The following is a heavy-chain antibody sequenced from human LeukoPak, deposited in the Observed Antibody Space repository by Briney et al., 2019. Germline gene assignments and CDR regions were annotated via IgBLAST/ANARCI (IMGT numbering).Heavy chain of an antibody. CDR2: IKSKTDGGTT. J-gene: IGHJ4*02. Sequence: PGGSLRLSCAASGFTFSNAWMNWVRQAPGKGLEWVGRIKSKTDGGTTDYAAPVKGRFTISRDGSKTTLYLQMNSLKTEDTAVYSCTTEAPYFYDSSGYSGYWGQGTLVTVSS. D-gene: IGHD3-22*01. CDR3: TTEAPYFYDSSGYSGY. V-gene: IGHV3-15*07. CDR1: GFTFSNAW.